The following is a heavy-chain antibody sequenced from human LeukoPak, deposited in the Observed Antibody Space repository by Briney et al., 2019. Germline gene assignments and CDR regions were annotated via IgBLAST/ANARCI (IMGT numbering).Heavy chain of an antibody. J-gene: IGHJ4*02. Sequence: NPSETLSLTCTVSGGSMRSYYWSWIRQPPGKGLELIGYVYNSGTANYNPSLESRVTILVDTSKNQFSLNLSSVTAADTAVYYCARTKSGWYYSDYWGQGTLVSVSS. CDR1: GGSMRSYY. CDR2: VYNSGTA. D-gene: IGHD6-19*01. V-gene: IGHV4-59*08. CDR3: ARTKSGWYYSDY.